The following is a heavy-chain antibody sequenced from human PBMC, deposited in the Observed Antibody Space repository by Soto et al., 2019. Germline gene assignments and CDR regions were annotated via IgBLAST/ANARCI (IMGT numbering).Heavy chain of an antibody. Sequence: SGKVSCKASGYTFTSNYMHWVRQAPGQGLEGMGIINHDGGSTRYARNVHGRVTMTRDTSTSTVYMDLCSLKSEDTAVYYCAKAPRGGVNITTFSAYLEYWGQGTLVTVSS. CDR2: INHDGGST. D-gene: IGHD2-15*01. CDR1: GYTFTSNY. J-gene: IGHJ4*02. CDR3: AKAPRGGVNITTFSAYLEY. V-gene: IGHV1-46*01.